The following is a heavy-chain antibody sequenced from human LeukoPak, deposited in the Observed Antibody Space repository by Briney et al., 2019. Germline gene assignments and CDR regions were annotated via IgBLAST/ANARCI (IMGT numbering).Heavy chain of an antibody. V-gene: IGHV3-30-3*01. CDR1: GFTFSSYA. CDR2: ISYDGSNK. Sequence: PGGSLRLSCAASGFTFSSYAMHWVRQAPGKGLEWVAVISYDGSNKYYADSVKGRFTISRDNSKNTLYLQMNSLRAEDTAVYYCARVRAIRGVIGDAFDIWGQGTMVTVSS. CDR3: ARVRAIRGVIGDAFDI. D-gene: IGHD3-10*01. J-gene: IGHJ3*02.